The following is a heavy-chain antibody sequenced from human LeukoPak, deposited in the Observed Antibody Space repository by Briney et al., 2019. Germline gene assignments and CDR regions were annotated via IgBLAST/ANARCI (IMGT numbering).Heavy chain of an antibody. CDR2: IIPIFGTA. J-gene: IGHJ4*02. Sequence: SVKVSCKASGGTFSSYAISWVRQAPGQGLEWMGGIIPIFGTANYAQKFQGRVTITTDESTSTAYMELSSLRSDDTAVYYCARSGVDYYFDYWGQGTLVTVSS. V-gene: IGHV1-69*05. D-gene: IGHD6-25*01. CDR3: ARSGVDYYFDY. CDR1: GGTFSSYA.